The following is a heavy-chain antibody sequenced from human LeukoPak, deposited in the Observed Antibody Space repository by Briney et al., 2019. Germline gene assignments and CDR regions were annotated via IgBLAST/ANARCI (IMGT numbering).Heavy chain of an antibody. CDR1: GYTFTSYG. J-gene: IGHJ6*02. V-gene: IGHV1-18*01. CDR3: ARDEQWLVRGRYYYGMDV. Sequence: ASVKVSCKASGYTFTSYGISWVRQAPGQGLEWMGWISAYNGNTNYAQKLQGRVTMTTDTSTSTAYMELRSLRSDYTAVYYCARDEQWLVRGRYYYGMDVWGQGTTVTVSS. CDR2: ISAYNGNT. D-gene: IGHD6-19*01.